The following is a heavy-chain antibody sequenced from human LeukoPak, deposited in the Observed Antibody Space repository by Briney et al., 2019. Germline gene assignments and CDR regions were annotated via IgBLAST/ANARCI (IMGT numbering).Heavy chain of an antibody. Sequence: GGSLRLSCAASGFTHSSYGMHWVRQAPGKGLEWVAVISYDGSNKYYADSVKGRFTISRDNSKNTLYLQMNSLRAEDTAVYYCARDSESDHLLIFDYWGQGTLVTVSS. D-gene: IGHD1-26*01. CDR3: ARDSESDHLLIFDY. CDR1: GFTHSSYG. J-gene: IGHJ4*02. V-gene: IGHV3-30*03. CDR2: ISYDGSNK.